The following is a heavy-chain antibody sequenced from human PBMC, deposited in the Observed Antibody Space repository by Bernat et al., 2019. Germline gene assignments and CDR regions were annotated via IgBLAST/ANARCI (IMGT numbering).Heavy chain of an antibody. CDR1: GDSISSGAYY. D-gene: IGHD2-15*01. V-gene: IGHV4-39*01. CDR3: ARHGGRALCYHLDN. Sequence: QLQLQESGPGLVEPSETLSLTCTLSGDSISSGAYYWGWIRQPPGKGLEWIGSIHSTRRSYYNPSLKSRVTISADTSKNQFSLHVNSGTAPDAAIYYCARHGGRALCYHLDNRGQGSLVTVSS. J-gene: IGHJ4*02. CDR2: IHSTRRS.